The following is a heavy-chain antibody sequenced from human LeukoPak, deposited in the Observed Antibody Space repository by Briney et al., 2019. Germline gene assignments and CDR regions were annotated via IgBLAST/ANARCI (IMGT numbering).Heavy chain of an antibody. Sequence: SETLSLTCTVSGGSISSSSYSWGWIRQPPGKGLEWIGRMYYSGGSYYNPSLKSRVTISVDTSKNQFSLKLSSVSAADTAVYYCARGGVIIVSYFDYWGQGTLVTVSS. V-gene: IGHV4-39*07. CDR2: MYYSGGS. D-gene: IGHD3-10*01. CDR1: GGSISSSSYS. J-gene: IGHJ4*02. CDR3: ARGGVIIVSYFDY.